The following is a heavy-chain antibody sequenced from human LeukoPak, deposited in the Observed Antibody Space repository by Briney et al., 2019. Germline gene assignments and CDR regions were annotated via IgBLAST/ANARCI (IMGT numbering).Heavy chain of an antibody. D-gene: IGHD5-18*01. CDR3: ASTAMVDFDY. CDR1: GGSISSSSYY. J-gene: IGHJ4*02. Sequence: SETLSLTCTVSGGSISSSSYYWGWIRQPPGKGLEWIGSIYYSGSTYYNPSLKSRVTISVDTSKNQFSLKLSSVTAADTAVYYCASTAMVDFDYWGQETLVTVSS. V-gene: IGHV4-39*01. CDR2: IYYSGST.